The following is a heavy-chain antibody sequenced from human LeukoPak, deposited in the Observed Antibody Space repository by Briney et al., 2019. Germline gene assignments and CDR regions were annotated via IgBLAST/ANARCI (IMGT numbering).Heavy chain of an antibody. CDR3: ARDGGSSGRVLNWFDP. Sequence: GASVKVSCKASGYTFTGYYMHWVRQAPGQGLEWMGWINPNSGGTNYAQKLQGRVTMTTDTSTSTAYMELRSLRSDDTAVYYCARDGGSSGRVLNWFDPWGQGTLVTVSS. J-gene: IGHJ5*02. CDR2: INPNSGGT. CDR1: GYTFTGYY. D-gene: IGHD6-19*01. V-gene: IGHV1-2*02.